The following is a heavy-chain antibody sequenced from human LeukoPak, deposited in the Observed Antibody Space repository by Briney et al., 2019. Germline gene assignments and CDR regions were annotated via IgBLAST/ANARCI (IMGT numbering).Heavy chain of an antibody. D-gene: IGHD1-26*01. CDR3: ASARIVGATTLYHFDY. J-gene: IGHJ4*02. CDR2: IIPIFGTA. Sequence: GASVKVSCKASGGTFSSYAISWVRHAPGQGLEWMGGIIPIFGTANYAQKFQGRVTITTDESTSTAYMELSSLRSEDTAVYYCASARIVGATTLYHFDYWGQGTLVTVSS. CDR1: GGTFSSYA. V-gene: IGHV1-69*05.